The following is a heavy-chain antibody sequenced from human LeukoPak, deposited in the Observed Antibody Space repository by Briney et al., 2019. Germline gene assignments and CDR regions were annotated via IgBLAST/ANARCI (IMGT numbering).Heavy chain of an antibody. CDR1: GFTFDDYG. V-gene: IGHV3-20*04. D-gene: IGHD3-22*01. CDR2: INWNGGST. CDR3: ARRPYYCDSSGYYYFDY. J-gene: IGHJ4*02. Sequence: PGGSLRLSCAASGFTFDDYGMSWVRQAPGKGLEWVSGINWNGGSTGYADSVKGRFTISRDNAKNSLYLQMNSLRAEDTALYYCARRPYYCDSSGYYYFDYWGQGTLVTVSS.